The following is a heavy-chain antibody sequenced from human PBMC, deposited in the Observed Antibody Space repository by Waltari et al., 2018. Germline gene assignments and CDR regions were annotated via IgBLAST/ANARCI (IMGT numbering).Heavy chain of an antibody. CDR3: ARGDYNNYSGADDY. D-gene: IGHD4-4*01. CDR1: GFSFEDYA. Sequence: EVQLVESGGGVVRPGGCLRLSCAASGFSFEDYAITWVRPSPGKGLEWVSGVNWKGDSTVYADSVKGRFTISRDNAKNSVYLQMNSLRVEDTALYYCARGDYNNYSGADDYWGQGTLVTVSS. CDR2: VNWKGDST. V-gene: IGHV3-20*04. J-gene: IGHJ4*02.